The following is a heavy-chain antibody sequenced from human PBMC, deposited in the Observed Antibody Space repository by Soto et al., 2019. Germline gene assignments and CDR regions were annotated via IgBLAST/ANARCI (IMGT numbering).Heavy chain of an antibody. CDR2: ISYDSSNK. CDR1: GFTFSYG. J-gene: IGHJ4*02. D-gene: IGHD2-15*01. V-gene: IGHV3-30*18. CDR3: AKLVIGYCSGNTCDDY. Sequence: VQLLESGGGLIQPGGSLRLSCAASGFTFSYGIHWLRQAPGKGLEWVAYISYDSSNKFYGDSVKGRFTISRDNSKNTQFPQMNSLRAEDTAVYHCAKLVIGYCSGNTCDDYWGQGTLVAVSS.